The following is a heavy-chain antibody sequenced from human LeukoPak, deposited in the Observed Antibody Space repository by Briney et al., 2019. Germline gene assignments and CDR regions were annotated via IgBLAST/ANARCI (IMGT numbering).Heavy chain of an antibody. V-gene: IGHV3-21*01. Sequence: GGSLRLSCVASGFTFSSYSMNWVRRAPGKGLEWVSSISSSSSYIYYADSVKGRFTISRDNAKNSLYLQMNSLRAEDRAVYYCARDVDIVATIVADYWGQGTLVTVSS. CDR3: ARDVDIVATIVADY. D-gene: IGHD5-12*01. CDR2: ISSSSSYI. J-gene: IGHJ4*02. CDR1: GFTFSSYS.